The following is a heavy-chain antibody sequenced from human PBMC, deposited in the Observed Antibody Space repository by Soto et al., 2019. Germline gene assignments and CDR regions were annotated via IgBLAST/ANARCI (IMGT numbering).Heavy chain of an antibody. Sequence: SVKVSCKASGGTFSSYAISWVRQAPGQGLEWMGGIIPIFGTANYAQKFQGRVTITADESTSTAYMELSSLRSEDTAVYYCARTYYDYVWGSYLSIDYWGQGTLVTVSS. CDR2: IIPIFGTA. CDR1: GGTFSSYA. D-gene: IGHD3-16*01. J-gene: IGHJ4*02. V-gene: IGHV1-69*13. CDR3: ARTYYDYVWGSYLSIDY.